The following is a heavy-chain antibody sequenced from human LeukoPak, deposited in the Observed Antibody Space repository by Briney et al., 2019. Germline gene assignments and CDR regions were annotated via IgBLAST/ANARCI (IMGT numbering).Heavy chain of an antibody. CDR3: AKQWELFYHYYYGMDV. CDR1: GFTFSSCG. V-gene: IGHV3-30*18. J-gene: IGHJ6*02. Sequence: GGSLRLSCAASGFTFSSCGMHWVRQAPGKGLEWVAVISYDGSNKYYADSVKGRFTISRDNSKNTLYLQMNSLRAEDTAVYYCAKQWELFYHYYYGMDVWGQGTTVTVSS. D-gene: IGHD1-26*01. CDR2: ISYDGSNK.